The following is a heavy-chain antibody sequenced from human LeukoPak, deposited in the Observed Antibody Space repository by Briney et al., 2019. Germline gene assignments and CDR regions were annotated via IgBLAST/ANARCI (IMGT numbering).Heavy chain of an antibody. V-gene: IGHV3-30-3*01. CDR3: ARDLVSSGYDQWVPLLDY. D-gene: IGHD5-12*01. J-gene: IGHJ4*02. Sequence: GRSLRLSCAASGFTFSSYAMHWVRQAPGKGLEWVAVISYDGSNKYYADSVKGRFTISRDNSKNTLYLQMNSLRAEDTAVYYCARDLVSSGYDQWVPLLDYWGQGTLVTVSS. CDR1: GFTFSSYA. CDR2: ISYDGSNK.